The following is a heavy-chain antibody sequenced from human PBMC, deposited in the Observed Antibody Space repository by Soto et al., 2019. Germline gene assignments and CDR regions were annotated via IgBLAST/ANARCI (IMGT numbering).Heavy chain of an antibody. CDR2: IIPLFGTT. V-gene: IGHV1-69*01. CDR1: GGTFSTYP. D-gene: IGHD6-13*01. J-gene: IGHJ5*02. Sequence: QVQLVQSGAEVRMPGSSVKVSCKASGGTFSTYPINWVRQAPGQGLEWMGGIIPLFGTTNYAQKFKGRVTIPADESTSTAYMELRSLRAEDAAVYYCARGATHGSSWYFWFDPWGQGTLVTVSS. CDR3: ARGATHGSSWYFWFDP.